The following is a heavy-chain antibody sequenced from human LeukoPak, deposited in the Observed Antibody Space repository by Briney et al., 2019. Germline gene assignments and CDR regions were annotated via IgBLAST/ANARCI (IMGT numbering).Heavy chain of an antibody. J-gene: IGHJ4*02. Sequence: SETLSLTCTVSGGSISSSSYYWGWIRQPPGKGLEWIGSIYHSGSTHYNPSLKSRLTIFVDTSKNQFSLKVNSVTAADTAVYYCARLDTAMVGYWGQGTLVTVSS. CDR2: IYHSGST. CDR1: GGSISSSSYY. D-gene: IGHD5-18*01. CDR3: ARLDTAMVGY. V-gene: IGHV4-39*01.